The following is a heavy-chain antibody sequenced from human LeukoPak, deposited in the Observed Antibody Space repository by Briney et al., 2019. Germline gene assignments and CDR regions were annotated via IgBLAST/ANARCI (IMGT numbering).Heavy chain of an antibody. V-gene: IGHV4-4*07. CDR3: ARDFDS. Sequence: SETLSLTCTVSGDSFNSYYWSWIQQPAGKGLEWIGLIYNSGSTNYNPSLKSRVTMSVDASKNQFSLKLSSVTAADTAVYYCARDFDSWGQGTLVTVSS. CDR1: GDSFNSYY. J-gene: IGHJ4*02. CDR2: IYNSGST.